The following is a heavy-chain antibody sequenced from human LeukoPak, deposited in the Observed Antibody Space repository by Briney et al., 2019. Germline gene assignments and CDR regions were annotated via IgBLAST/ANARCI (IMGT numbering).Heavy chain of an antibody. CDR1: GFTFSSYA. J-gene: IGHJ6*03. V-gene: IGHV3-23*01. CDR2: ISGSGGST. D-gene: IGHD2-2*01. CDR3: AKDTVPAAMYYYYYMDV. Sequence: QPGGSLRLSCAASGFTFSSYAMSWVRQAPGKGLEWVSAISGSGGSTYYADSVKGRFTISRDNSKNTLYLQMNSLRAEDTAVYYCAKDTVPAAMYYYYYMDVWGKGTTVTVSS.